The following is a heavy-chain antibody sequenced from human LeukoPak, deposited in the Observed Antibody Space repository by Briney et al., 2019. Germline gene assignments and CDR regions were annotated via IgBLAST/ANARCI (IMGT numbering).Heavy chain of an antibody. D-gene: IGHD3-3*01. J-gene: IGHJ6*02. Sequence: GASVKVSCKASGGTFSSYAISWVRQAPGQGLEWMGGIIPIFGTADYAQKFQGRVTITADESTSTAYMELSSLRSEDTAVYYCARDYYDFWSGPQYGMDVWGQGTTVTVSS. CDR3: ARDYYDFWSGPQYGMDV. CDR2: IIPIFGTA. CDR1: GGTFSSYA. V-gene: IGHV1-69*13.